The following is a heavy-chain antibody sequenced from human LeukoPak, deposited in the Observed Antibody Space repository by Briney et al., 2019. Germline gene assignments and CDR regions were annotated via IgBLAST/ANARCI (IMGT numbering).Heavy chain of an antibody. J-gene: IGHJ4*02. CDR2: IYHSGST. CDR3: ARAGYYDSSGHTFDY. D-gene: IGHD3-22*01. Sequence: PSQTLSLTCAVSGGSISSGGYSWSWIRQPPGKGLEWIGYIYHSGSTYYNPSLKSRVTISVDRSKNQSSLKLSSVTAADTAVYYCARAGYYDSSGHTFDYWGQGTLVTVSS. CDR1: GGSISSGGYS. V-gene: IGHV4-30-2*01.